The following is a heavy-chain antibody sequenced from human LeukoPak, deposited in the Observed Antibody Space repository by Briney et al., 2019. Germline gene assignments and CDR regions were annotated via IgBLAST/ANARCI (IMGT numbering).Heavy chain of an antibody. CDR1: GFTSNTYW. V-gene: IGHV3-74*01. CDR2: INNDGSDV. CDR3: ARVFHLIDH. J-gene: IGHJ4*02. Sequence: GGSLRLSCAASGFTSNTYWMHWVRQAPGKGLVWVSRINNDGSDVNYADSVKGRFTISRDNAKNILYLQMNSLRAEDTAVYYCARVFHLIDHWGQGTLVTVTS.